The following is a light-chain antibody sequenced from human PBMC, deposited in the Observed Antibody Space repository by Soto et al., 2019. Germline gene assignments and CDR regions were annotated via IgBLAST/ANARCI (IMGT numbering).Light chain of an antibody. J-gene: IGLJ3*02. CDR1: SSNIRNNY. CDR2: DDN. V-gene: IGLV1-51*01. CDR3: GTWDTSLSAGV. Sequence: QSVLTQPPSVSAAPGQKVTISCSGSSSNIRNNYVSWYQQLPGTAPKLLIYDDNKRPSGTPDRFSGSKSGTSATLALTGLQTGDEADYYCGTWDTSLSAGVFGGGTKLTVL.